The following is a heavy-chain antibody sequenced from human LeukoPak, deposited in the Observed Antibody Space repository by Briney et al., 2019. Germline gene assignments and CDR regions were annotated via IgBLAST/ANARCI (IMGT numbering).Heavy chain of an antibody. CDR2: ISSSGNFI. V-gene: IGHV3-48*02. D-gene: IGHD3-22*01. CDR1: GFPFSTYS. Sequence: PGGSLRLSCAASGFPFSTYSMTWVRQAPGQGLEWVSYISSSGNFIYYADSVKGRFTISRDSAKNSLFLQMNSLRDEDTAMYYCARAPRRRDSSGSFDSWGQGTLVTVSS. J-gene: IGHJ4*02. CDR3: ARAPRRRDSSGSFDS.